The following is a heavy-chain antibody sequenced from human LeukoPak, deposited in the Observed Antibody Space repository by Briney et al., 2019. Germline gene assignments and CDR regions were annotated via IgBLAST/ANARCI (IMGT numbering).Heavy chain of an antibody. V-gene: IGHV1-69*02. D-gene: IGHD5-24*01. Sequence: SVKVSCKASGGTFSSYTISWVRQAPGQGLEWMGRIIPILGIANYAQKFQGRVTITADKSTSTAYMELSSLRSEDTAVYYCVRVRRDGYDELDYWGQGTLVTVSS. CDR2: IIPILGIA. CDR1: GGTFSSYT. J-gene: IGHJ4*02. CDR3: VRVRRDGYDELDY.